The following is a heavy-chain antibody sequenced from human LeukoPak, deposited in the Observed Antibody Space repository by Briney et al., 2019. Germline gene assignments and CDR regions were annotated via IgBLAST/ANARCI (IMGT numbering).Heavy chain of an antibody. D-gene: IGHD3-22*01. CDR2: IRYDGSNK. Sequence: GGSLRPSCAASGFTFSSYGMHWVRQAPGKGLEWVAFIRYDGSNKYYADSVKGRFTISRDNSKNTLYLQMNSLRAEDTAVYYCAKDQGDNYYDSSGYYQSPDYWGQGTLVTVSS. J-gene: IGHJ4*02. CDR1: GFTFSSYG. V-gene: IGHV3-30*02. CDR3: AKDQGDNYYDSSGYYQSPDY.